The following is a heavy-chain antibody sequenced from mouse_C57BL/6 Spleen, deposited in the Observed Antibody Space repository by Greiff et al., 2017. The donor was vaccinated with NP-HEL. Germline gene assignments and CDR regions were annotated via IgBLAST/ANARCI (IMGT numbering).Heavy chain of an antibody. Sequence: VQLQQSGAELVKPGASVKLSCKASGYTFTSYWMHWVKQRPGQGLEWIGMIHPNSGSTNYNEKFKSKATLTVDKSSSTAYMQLSSLTSEDAAVYYCARGSGRAMDYWGQGTSVTVSS. D-gene: IGHD3-2*02. CDR1: GYTFTSYW. CDR3: ARGSGRAMDY. J-gene: IGHJ4*01. CDR2: IHPNSGST. V-gene: IGHV1-64*01.